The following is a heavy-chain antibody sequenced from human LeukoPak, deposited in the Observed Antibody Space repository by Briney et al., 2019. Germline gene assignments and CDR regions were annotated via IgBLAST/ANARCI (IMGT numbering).Heavy chain of an antibody. CDR2: ISAYNGNT. V-gene: IGHV1-18*04. D-gene: IGHD3-22*01. CDR1: GYTFTGYY. J-gene: IGHJ4*02. CDR3: AREHYYDSSGYYDY. Sequence: ASVKVSCKASGYTFTGYYMHWVRQAPGQGLEWMGWISAYNGNTNYAQKLQGRVTMTTDTSTSTAYMELRSLRSDDTAVYYCAREHYYDSSGYYDYWGQGTLVTVSS.